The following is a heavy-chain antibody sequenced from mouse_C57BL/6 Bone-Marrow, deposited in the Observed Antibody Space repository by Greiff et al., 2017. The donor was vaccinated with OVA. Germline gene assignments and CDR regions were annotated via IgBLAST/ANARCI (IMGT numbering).Heavy chain of an antibody. D-gene: IGHD1-2*01. J-gene: IGHJ2*01. CDR1: GYSITSGYF. V-gene: IGHV3-6*01. Sequence: EVKLMESGPGLVKPSQSLSLTCSVSGYSITSGYFWNWIRQLPGNQLEWTGYISYDGSNNYKPSVKNRIPITRDTSKNTLCLKLNSVTTEDTATYYCARDSSIPNWGQGTTLTVSA. CDR2: ISYDGSN. CDR3: ARDSSIPN.